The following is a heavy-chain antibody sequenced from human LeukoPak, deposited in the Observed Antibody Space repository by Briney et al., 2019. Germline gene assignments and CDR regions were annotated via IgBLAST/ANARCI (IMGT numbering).Heavy chain of an antibody. D-gene: IGHD3-22*01. J-gene: IGHJ4*02. CDR1: GFTFSSYG. CDR2: IWYDGSNK. CDR3: AKYYYDSSGIDY. V-gene: IGHV3-33*06. Sequence: GRSLRLSCAASGFTFSSYGMHWVRQAPGKGLEWVAVIWYDGSNKYYADSVKGRFTISGDNSKNTLYLQMNSLRAEDTAVYYCAKYYYDSSGIDYWGQGTLVTVSS.